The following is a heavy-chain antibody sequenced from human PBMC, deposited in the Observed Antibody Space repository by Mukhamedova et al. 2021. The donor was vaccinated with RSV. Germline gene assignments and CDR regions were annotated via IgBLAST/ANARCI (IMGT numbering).Heavy chain of an antibody. J-gene: IGHJ5*02. V-gene: IGHV3-23*01. D-gene: IGHD3-10*01. CDR2: LSGSSGI. Sequence: LSGSSGINAEYMGGRFTISRDNSKNTLYLQMNSLRAEDTAVYYCAKARWGSGGSGWFDPWGQGTLVTVSS. CDR3: AKARWGSGGSGWFDP.